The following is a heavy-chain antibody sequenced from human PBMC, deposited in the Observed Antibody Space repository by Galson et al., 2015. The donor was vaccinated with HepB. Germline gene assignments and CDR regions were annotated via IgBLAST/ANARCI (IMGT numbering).Heavy chain of an antibody. Sequence: PRLSCAASGFTFSSYWMSWVRQAPGKGLEWVANIKQDGSEKYYVDSVKGRFTISGDNAKNSLYLQMNSLRAEDTAVYYCARDSFCSSTSCYTGGDFDYWGQGTLVTVSS. CDR2: IKQDGSEK. V-gene: IGHV3-7*03. CDR3: ARDSFCSSTSCYTGGDFDY. J-gene: IGHJ4*02. D-gene: IGHD2-2*02. CDR1: GFTFSSYW.